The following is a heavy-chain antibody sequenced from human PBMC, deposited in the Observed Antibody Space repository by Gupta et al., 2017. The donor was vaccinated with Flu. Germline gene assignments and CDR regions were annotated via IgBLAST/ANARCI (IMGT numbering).Heavy chain of an antibody. V-gene: IGHV4-59*01. CDR1: GGSISSYY. Sequence: GPGLVKPSETLSLTCIVSGGSISSYYWSWIRQSPGKGLEWIGYIFYTGSTNYNPSLKSRVTISIDTSKNQFSLKLRSVNAAETDVYYCARGAMGAGAWGLESWGQGTLVTVSS. CDR2: IFYTGST. D-gene: IGHD1-26*01. CDR3: ARGAMGAGAWGLES. J-gene: IGHJ4*02.